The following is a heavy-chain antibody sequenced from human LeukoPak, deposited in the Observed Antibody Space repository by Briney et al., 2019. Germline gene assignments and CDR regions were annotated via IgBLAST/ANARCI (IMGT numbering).Heavy chain of an antibody. Sequence: PSETLSLTCAVYGGSFSGYYWSWIHQPPGKGLEWIGEINHSGSTNYNPSLKSRVTISVDTSKNQFSLKLSSVTAADTAVYYCARGRGIAVAGSPRANGGMGYWGQGTLVTVSS. V-gene: IGHV4-34*01. CDR2: INHSGST. CDR1: GGSFSGYY. D-gene: IGHD6-19*01. J-gene: IGHJ4*02. CDR3: ARGRGIAVAGSPRANGGMGY.